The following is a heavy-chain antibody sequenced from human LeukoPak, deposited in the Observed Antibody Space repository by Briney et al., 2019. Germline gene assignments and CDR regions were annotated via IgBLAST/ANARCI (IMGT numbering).Heavy chain of an antibody. Sequence: SVKVSCKASGRTFSSYAISWVRQSPGQGLEWMGGIIPIFGTANYAQKFQVRVTITADESTSTDYMELSSLRSEDTAVYYCARAVTMVRGVIMYYFDYWGQGKLVTVSS. D-gene: IGHD3-10*01. CDR3: ARAVTMVRGVIMYYFDY. J-gene: IGHJ4*02. CDR1: GRTFSSYA. V-gene: IGHV1-69*13. CDR2: IIPIFGTA.